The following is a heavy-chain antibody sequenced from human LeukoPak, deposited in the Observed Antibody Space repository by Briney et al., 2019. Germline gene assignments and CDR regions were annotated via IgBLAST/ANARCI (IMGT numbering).Heavy chain of an antibody. CDR3: ARFPHYYDSSNSYVRFYFDY. Sequence: SETLSLTCAVSGYSISNGYCWGWIRQPPGKGPEWIGSIYHSGTTYYNPSLKSRVTISVDTSKNQFSLKLSSVTAADTAVYYCARFPHYYDSSNSYVRFYFDYWAQGSLVTVSS. CDR1: GYSISNGYC. V-gene: IGHV4-38-2*01. J-gene: IGHJ4*02. CDR2: IYHSGTT. D-gene: IGHD3-22*01.